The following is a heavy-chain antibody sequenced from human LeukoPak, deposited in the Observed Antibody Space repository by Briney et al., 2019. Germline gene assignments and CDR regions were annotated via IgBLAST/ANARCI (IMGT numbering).Heavy chain of an antibody. Sequence: GRSLRLSCAASGFTFSSYGMHWVRQAPGKGLEWVAVISYDGSNKYYADSVKGRFTISRDNSKNTLYLQMNSLRAEDTAVYYCAKDYYDSSGYDGMDVWGQGTTVTVSS. CDR1: GFTFSSYG. D-gene: IGHD3-22*01. V-gene: IGHV3-30*18. CDR3: AKDYYDSSGYDGMDV. J-gene: IGHJ6*02. CDR2: ISYDGSNK.